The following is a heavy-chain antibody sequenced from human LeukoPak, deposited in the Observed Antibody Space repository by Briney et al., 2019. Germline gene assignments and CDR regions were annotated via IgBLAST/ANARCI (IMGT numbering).Heavy chain of an antibody. J-gene: IGHJ4*02. D-gene: IGHD5-24*01. CDR3: ARHGGLQSLDPHLDY. Sequence: SETLSLTCTVSVGSISSSSYYWGWIRQPPGKGLEWIGSIYYSGSTYYNPSLKSRVTISVDTSKNQFSLKLSSVTAADTAVYHCARHGGLQSLDPHLDYWGQGTLVTVSS. CDR1: VGSISSSSYY. CDR2: IYYSGST. V-gene: IGHV4-39*01.